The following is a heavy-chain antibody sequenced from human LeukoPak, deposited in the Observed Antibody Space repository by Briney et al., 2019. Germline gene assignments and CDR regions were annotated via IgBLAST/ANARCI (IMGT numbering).Heavy chain of an antibody. CDR1: GFTFSSYA. Sequence: GGSLRLSCAASGFTFSSYAMSWVRQAPGKGLEWVSAISGSGGSTYYADSVKGRFTISRDSSKNTLYLQMNSLRAEDTAVYYCAKGSGYSYGFDYYDSSGYYYFDYWGQGTLVTVSS. CDR3: AKGSGYSYGFDYYDSSGYYYFDY. J-gene: IGHJ4*02. CDR2: ISGSGGST. V-gene: IGHV3-23*01. D-gene: IGHD3-22*01.